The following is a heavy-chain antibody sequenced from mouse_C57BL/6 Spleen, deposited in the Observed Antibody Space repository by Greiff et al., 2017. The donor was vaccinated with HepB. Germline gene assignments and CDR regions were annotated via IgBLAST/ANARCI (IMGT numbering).Heavy chain of an antibody. D-gene: IGHD2-3*01. Sequence: QVQLKQSGPGLVAPSQSLSITCTVSGFSLTSYAISWVRQPPGKGLEWLGVIWTGGGTNYNSALKSRLSISKDNSKSQVFLKMNSLQTDDSDRYYCARFYDGYYKAWFAYWGQGTLVTVSA. V-gene: IGHV2-9-1*01. CDR2: IWTGGGT. CDR1: GFSLTSYA. CDR3: ARFYDGYYKAWFAY. J-gene: IGHJ3*01.